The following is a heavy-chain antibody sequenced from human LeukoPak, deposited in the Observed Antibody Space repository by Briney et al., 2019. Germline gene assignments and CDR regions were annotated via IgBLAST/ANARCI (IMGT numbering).Heavy chain of an antibody. CDR1: GGSIGKYH. D-gene: IGHD6-13*01. CDR3: ARGSAPGTGPPSLDS. J-gene: IGHJ4*02. V-gene: IGHV4-59*07. CDR2: VYYTGNL. Sequence: SDTLSLTCSVSGGSIGKYHWTWIRQPPGKRLEWIGYVYYTGNLNYNPSLDHRVSLSIDTSKNQFSLSLSSVTAADTAVYYCARGSAPGTGPPSLDSWGQGTLVTVSS.